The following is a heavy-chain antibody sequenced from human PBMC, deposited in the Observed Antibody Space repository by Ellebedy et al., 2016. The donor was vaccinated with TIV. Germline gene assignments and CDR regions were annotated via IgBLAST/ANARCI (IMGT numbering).Heavy chain of an antibody. Sequence: GSLRLXXEIYLVSFSGYTWAWIRQPTGTGLEWIGDINHRGVTKYISSLRSRVTISLDTSKRQFSLNLTSVTAADTAFYYCARGSMVRGLAGWGQGTLVTVSS. CDR3: ARGSMVRGLAG. D-gene: IGHD3-10*01. V-gene: IGHV4-34*01. CDR1: LVSFSGYT. J-gene: IGHJ4*02. CDR2: INHRGVT.